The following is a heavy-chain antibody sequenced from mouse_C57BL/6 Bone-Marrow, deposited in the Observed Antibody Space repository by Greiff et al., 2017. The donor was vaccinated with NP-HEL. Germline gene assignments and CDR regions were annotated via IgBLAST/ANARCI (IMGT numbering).Heavy chain of an antibody. J-gene: IGHJ1*03. D-gene: IGHD1-1*01. CDR3: ARLITTVVGYFDV. CDR2: IFPGSGST. CDR1: GYTFTDYY. Sequence: VQLQQSGPELVKPGASVKISCKASGYTFTDYYINWVKQRPGQGLEWIGWIFPGSGSTYYNEKFKGKATLTVDKSSSTAYMLLSSLTSEDSAVYFCARLITTVVGYFDVWGTGTTVTVSS. V-gene: IGHV1-75*01.